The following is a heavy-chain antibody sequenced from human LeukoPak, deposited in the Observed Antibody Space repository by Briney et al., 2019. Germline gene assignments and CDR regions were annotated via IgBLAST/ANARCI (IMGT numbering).Heavy chain of an antibody. CDR2: ISWNSGSI. J-gene: IGHJ4*02. D-gene: IGHD3-10*01. CDR1: GFTFDDYA. CDR3: AKAPTYGSGSYYQYFDY. V-gene: IGHV3-9*01. Sequence: GRSLRLSCAASGFTFDDYAMHWVRQAPGKGLEWVSGISWNSGSIGYADSVKGRFTISRDNAKNSLYLQMNSLRAEDTALYYCAKAPTYGSGSYYQYFDYWGQGTLVTVSS.